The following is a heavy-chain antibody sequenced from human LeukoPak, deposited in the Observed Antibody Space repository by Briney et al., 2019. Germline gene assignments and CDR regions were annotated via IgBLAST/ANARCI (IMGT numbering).Heavy chain of an antibody. D-gene: IGHD6-13*01. J-gene: IGHJ2*01. V-gene: IGHV3-23*01. Sequence: PGGSLRLSCAASGFTFSNYAMTWVRQAPGKGLEWVSGITGSGYTTYYADSVKGRFSISRDNSQNTLYLQMNSLRAEDTAVYYCAKDSRGSSSWYWYFDLWGRGTLVTVSS. CDR3: AKDSRGSSSWYWYFDL. CDR1: GFTFSNYA. CDR2: ITGSGYTT.